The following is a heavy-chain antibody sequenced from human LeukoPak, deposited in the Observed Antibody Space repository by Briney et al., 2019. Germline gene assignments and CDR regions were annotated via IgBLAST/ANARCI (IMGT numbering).Heavy chain of an antibody. CDR3: ARAGGSTVSHSDY. J-gene: IGHJ4*02. CDR2: IFGGGSGRT. V-gene: IGHV3-23*03. Sequence: GGSLRLSCATSGFTFERFTMNWVRQAPGRGLEWVSGIFGGGSGRTFYADSVKGRFTISRDNSKNTLYLQMNSLRAEDTAVYYCARAGGSTVSHSDYWGQGTLVTVSS. D-gene: IGHD4-17*01. CDR1: GFTFERFT.